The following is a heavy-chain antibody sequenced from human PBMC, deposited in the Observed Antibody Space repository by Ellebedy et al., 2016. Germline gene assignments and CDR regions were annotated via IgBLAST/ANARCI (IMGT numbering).Heavy chain of an antibody. D-gene: IGHD2-15*01. J-gene: IGHJ4*02. Sequence: GESLKISXAASGFTFSSYAMSWVRQAPGKGLEWVSAISGSGGSTYYADSVKGRFTISRDNSKNTLYLQMNSLRAEDTAVYYCAKRESEVVVASNWGQGTLVTVSS. V-gene: IGHV3-23*01. CDR3: AKRESEVVVASN. CDR2: ISGSGGST. CDR1: GFTFSSYA.